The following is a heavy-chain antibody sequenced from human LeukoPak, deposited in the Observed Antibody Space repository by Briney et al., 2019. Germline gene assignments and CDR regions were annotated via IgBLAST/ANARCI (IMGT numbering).Heavy chain of an antibody. V-gene: IGHV4-39*01. CDR2: VYHSGST. CDR1: GDSIGSSAYY. J-gene: IGHJ4*02. CDR3: ARRRIAMAGYYWGFDY. D-gene: IGHD6-19*01. Sequence: PSETLSLTCTVSGDSIGSSAYYWDWIRQPPGKGLEWIGSVYHSGSTYYSPSLTSRVTISVDTSKNQFSLKLSSVTAADTAVYYCARRRIAMAGYYWGFDYWGQGTLVAVSS.